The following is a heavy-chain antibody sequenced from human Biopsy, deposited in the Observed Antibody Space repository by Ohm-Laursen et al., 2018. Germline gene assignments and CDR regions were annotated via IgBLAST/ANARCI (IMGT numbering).Heavy chain of an antibody. Sequence: SLRLSCAAPGFTFTSYGMHWVRQAPGKGLEWVAFIFYDGSNTYYADSVKGRFTISRDNSRDTLYLQMSSLRAEDTAVYYCAKDRYNYTPIGGFSMDVWGQGTTVTVSS. CDR2: IFYDGSNT. CDR1: GFTFTSYG. V-gene: IGHV3-30*18. D-gene: IGHD5-18*01. CDR3: AKDRYNYTPIGGFSMDV. J-gene: IGHJ6*02.